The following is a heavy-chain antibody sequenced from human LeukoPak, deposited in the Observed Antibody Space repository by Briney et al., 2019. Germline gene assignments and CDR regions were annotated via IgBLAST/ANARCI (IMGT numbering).Heavy chain of an antibody. CDR2: IYHSGST. CDR1: GGSISSSNW. J-gene: IGHJ4*02. Sequence: SGTLSLTCAVSGGSISSSNWWSWVRQPPGKGLEWIGEIYHSGSTNYNPSLKSRVTISVDTSKNQFSLKLSSVTAADTAVYYCARKGYSYGTLYYFDYWGQGTLVTVSS. D-gene: IGHD5-18*01. V-gene: IGHV4-4*02. CDR3: ARKGYSYGTLYYFDY.